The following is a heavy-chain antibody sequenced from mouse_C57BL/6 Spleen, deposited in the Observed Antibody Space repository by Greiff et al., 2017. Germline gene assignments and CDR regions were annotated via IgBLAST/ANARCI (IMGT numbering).Heavy chain of an antibody. CDR2: IYPRSGNT. Sequence: QVQLQQSGAELARPGASVKLSCKASGYTFTSYGISWVKQRTGQGLEWIGEIYPRSGNTYYNEKFKGKVTLTADKASSTVYMELRRLTSEDSAVNFCARPASRDYGSSTGAMDYWGQGTSVTVSS. J-gene: IGHJ4*01. V-gene: IGHV1-81*01. D-gene: IGHD1-1*01. CDR1: GYTFTSYG. CDR3: ARPASRDYGSSTGAMDY.